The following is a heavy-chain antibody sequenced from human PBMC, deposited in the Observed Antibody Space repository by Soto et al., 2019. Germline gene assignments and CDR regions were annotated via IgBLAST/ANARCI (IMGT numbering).Heavy chain of an antibody. Sequence: EVQLVESGGGLIHPGGSLRLSCAASGFTVSSKYMSWVRQAPGKGLEWFSVIYSGGSTYYADSVKGRFTISRDNSKNTLYLQMNSLRAEDTAVYYCASIAARPDWGQGTLVTVSS. D-gene: IGHD6-6*01. CDR1: GFTVSSKY. CDR3: ASIAARPD. CDR2: IYSGGST. V-gene: IGHV3-53*01. J-gene: IGHJ4*02.